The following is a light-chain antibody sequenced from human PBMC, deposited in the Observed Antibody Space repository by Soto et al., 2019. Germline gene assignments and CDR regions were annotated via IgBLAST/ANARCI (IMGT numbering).Light chain of an antibody. J-gene: IGKJ1*01. CDR1: QSVTNSF. Sequence: EIVLAYSPGTLSLSRGEIATLSCRASQSVTNSFLAWYQQKPGQAPRLLIYGASRRATGIPDRFTGSGSGTDFTLTISRLEPEDFAVHYCQQYVSSPWAFGQATKVDIK. CDR3: QQYVSSPWA. CDR2: GAS. V-gene: IGKV3-20*01.